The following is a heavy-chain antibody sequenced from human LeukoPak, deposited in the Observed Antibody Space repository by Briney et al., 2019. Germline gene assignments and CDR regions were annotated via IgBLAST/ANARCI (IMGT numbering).Heavy chain of an antibody. Sequence: SVKVSCKASGGTFSSSAISWVRQAPGQGLEWMGGIIPIFGTANYAQKFQGRVTITTDESTSTAYMELSSLRSEDTAVYYCARDRGYSGSYYSESDAFDIWGQGTMVTVSS. V-gene: IGHV1-69*05. J-gene: IGHJ3*02. CDR3: ARDRGYSGSYYSESDAFDI. CDR1: GGTFSSSA. CDR2: IIPIFGTA. D-gene: IGHD1-26*01.